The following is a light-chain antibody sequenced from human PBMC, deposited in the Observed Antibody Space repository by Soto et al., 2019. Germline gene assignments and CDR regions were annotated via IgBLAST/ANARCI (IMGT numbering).Light chain of an antibody. J-gene: IGLJ3*02. V-gene: IGLV2-14*02. CDR3: SSYTSSSTRV. CDR1: SSDVGGSGL. CDR2: EGF. Sequence: QSVLTQPASVSGSPGQSITISCTGTSSDVGGSGLVSWYQFHPGKAPKLLIFEGFKRPSGVSNRFSGSKSGSTASLTISGLQAEDEADYYCSSYTSSSTRVFGGGTKLTVL.